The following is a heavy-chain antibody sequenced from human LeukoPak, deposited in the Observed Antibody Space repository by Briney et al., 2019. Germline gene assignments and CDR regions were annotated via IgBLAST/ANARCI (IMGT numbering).Heavy chain of an antibody. V-gene: IGHV3-9*01. CDR1: GFTFDDYA. Sequence: GGSLRLSCAASGFTFDDYAMHWVRQAPGKGLEWVSGISWNSGSIGYADSVKGRFTISRDNAKNSLYLQMNSLRAEDTALYYSAKDIRDQSSYDYVWGPLLGGAFDIWGQGTMVTVSS. CDR2: ISWNSGSI. D-gene: IGHD3-16*01. CDR3: AKDIRDQSSYDYVWGPLLGGAFDI. J-gene: IGHJ3*02.